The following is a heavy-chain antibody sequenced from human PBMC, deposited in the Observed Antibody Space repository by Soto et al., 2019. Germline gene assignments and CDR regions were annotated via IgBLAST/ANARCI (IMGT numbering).Heavy chain of an antibody. J-gene: IGHJ5*02. CDR1: GFTFSSYA. CDR3: AKVGRWFGELLSWFDP. Sequence: EVQLLESGGGLVQPGGSLRLSCAASGFTFSSYAMSWVRQAPGKGLEWVSGISGSAGSTHYADSVKGRFTISSDNSKNTLYLQMNSLRAYDTAVYYCAKVGRWFGELLSWFDPWGQGTLVTVSS. V-gene: IGHV3-23*01. D-gene: IGHD3-10*01. CDR2: ISGSAGST.